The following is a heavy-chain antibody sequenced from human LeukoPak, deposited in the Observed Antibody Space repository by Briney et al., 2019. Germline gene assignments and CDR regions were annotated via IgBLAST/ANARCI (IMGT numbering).Heavy chain of an antibody. V-gene: IGHV1-2*02. CDR1: GGTFSSYA. CDR2: INPNSGGT. D-gene: IGHD2-8*01. Sequence: ASVKVSCKASGGTFSSYAISWVRQAPGQGLEWMGWINPNSGGTNYAQKFQGRVTMTRDTSISTAYMELSRLRSDDTAVYYCARDRNGRYDYWGQGTLVTVSS. CDR3: ARDRNGRYDY. J-gene: IGHJ4*02.